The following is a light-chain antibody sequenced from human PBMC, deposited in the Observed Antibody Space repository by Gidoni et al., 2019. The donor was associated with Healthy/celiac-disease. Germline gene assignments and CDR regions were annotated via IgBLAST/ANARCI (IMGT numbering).Light chain of an antibody. CDR3: QHSYSTPPT. J-gene: IGKJ2*01. CDR2: AAS. V-gene: IGKV1-39*01. CDR1: QSISSY. Sequence: DIQMTQSPSSLSASVGDRVTIACRASQSISSYLNWYQQKPGKAPKLLIYAASSLQSGVPSRCSGSGSGTDFTLTISSLQPEDFATYYCQHSYSTPPTFGQGTKLQIK.